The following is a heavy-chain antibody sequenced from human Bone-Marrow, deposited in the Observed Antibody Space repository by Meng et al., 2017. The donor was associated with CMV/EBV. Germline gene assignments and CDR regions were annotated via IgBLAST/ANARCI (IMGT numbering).Heavy chain of an antibody. V-gene: IGHV3-23*03. CDR3: TRTSGSYYFDY. CDR2: IYDGNQGT. J-gene: IGHJ4*02. CDR1: GVTFRTYA. Sequence: GESPKIPCAASGVTFRTYAVAWVRQAPGKGLEWVSIIYDGNQGTNDAASVKGRFTITRDNSKNTLQLQMNSLGAEDTAIYYCTRTSGSYYFDYWGRGALVTVSS. D-gene: IGHD3-10*01.